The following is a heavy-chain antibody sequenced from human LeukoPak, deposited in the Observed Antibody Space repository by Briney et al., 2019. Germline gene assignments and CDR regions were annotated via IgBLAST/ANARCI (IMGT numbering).Heavy chain of an antibody. V-gene: IGHV4-4*02. J-gene: IGHJ4*02. Sequence: PSETLSLTCAVSGASISSSNGWSWARQPPGKGLEWIGKIYHAGTTNYNPSLKSRITISVDNSRSQFSLKLTSVTAADTAVYFCLRIYCSSTSCHYFDYWGQGTLVTVSS. CDR1: GASISSSNG. CDR2: IYHAGTT. D-gene: IGHD2-2*01. CDR3: LRIYCSSTSCHYFDY.